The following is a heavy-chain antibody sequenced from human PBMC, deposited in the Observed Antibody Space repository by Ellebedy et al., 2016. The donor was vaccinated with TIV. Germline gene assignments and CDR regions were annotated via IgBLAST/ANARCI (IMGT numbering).Heavy chain of an antibody. CDR2: ISSDGSNK. D-gene: IGHD3-10*01. CDR1: GFTFRSHG. Sequence: GESLEISXVASGFTFRSHGIYWVRQAPGKGLEWVAVISSDGSNKYYADSVKGRFTISRDNSKNTLYLQMNSLRTDDMAVYYCARGGSSGSSDYWGQGTLVTVSS. CDR3: ARGGSSGSSDY. V-gene: IGHV3-30*03. J-gene: IGHJ4*02.